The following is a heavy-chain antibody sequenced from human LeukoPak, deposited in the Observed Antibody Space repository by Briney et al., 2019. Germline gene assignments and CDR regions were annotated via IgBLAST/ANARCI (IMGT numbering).Heavy chain of an antibody. CDR3: ARRPDALDI. V-gene: IGHV5-51*01. J-gene: IGHJ3*02. CDR2: IYPGDSDT. Sequence: AGESLKISCKGSGYSFTTYWIAWVRQMPGKGLEWMGIIYPGDSDTRYSPSFQSRVTISADKSMSTAYLQLSSLKASDTAMYFCARRPDALDIWGQRTMVTVSS. CDR1: GYSFTTYW.